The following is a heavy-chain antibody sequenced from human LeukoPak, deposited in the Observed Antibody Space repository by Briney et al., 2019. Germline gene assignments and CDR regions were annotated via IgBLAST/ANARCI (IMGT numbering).Heavy chain of an antibody. V-gene: IGHV1-69*13. CDR2: IIPIFGTA. CDR1: GGTFSSYA. CDR3: ARESPQSLRYCSSTSCLYYFDY. Sequence: SVKVSCKASGGTFSSYAISWVRQAPGQGLEWMGGIIPIFGTANYAQKFQGRVTITADESTSTAYMELSSLRSEDTAVYYCARESPQSLRYCSSTSCLYYFDYWGQGTLVTVSS. J-gene: IGHJ4*02. D-gene: IGHD2-2*01.